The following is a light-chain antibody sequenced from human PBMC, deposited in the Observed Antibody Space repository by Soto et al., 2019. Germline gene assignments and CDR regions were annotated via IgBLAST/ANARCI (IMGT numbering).Light chain of an antibody. J-gene: IGKJ1*01. Sequence: DIQMTQSPSSISASVGDRVTITCRASQPISSWLAWYQQVPGQAPYLLIYPASTLQSGVPSGFSGSGSGTYFTLTINGLPPEDFATYYCQQGYNFPRAFGQGTRVEI. CDR3: QQGYNFPRA. CDR2: PAS. V-gene: IGKV1-12*01. CDR1: QPISSW.